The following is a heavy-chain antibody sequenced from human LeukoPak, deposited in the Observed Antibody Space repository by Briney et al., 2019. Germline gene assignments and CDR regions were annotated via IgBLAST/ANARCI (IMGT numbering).Heavy chain of an antibody. D-gene: IGHD3-10*01. V-gene: IGHV4-59*08. CDR2: IYYSGST. J-gene: IGHJ4*02. CDR1: GDSISSYY. Sequence: SETLSLTCTVSGDSISSYYWSWTRQPPGKGLEWIGYIYYSGSTNYNPSLKSRVTISVDTSKNQFSLKLSSVTAADTGVYYCARHYPYGSGSYSPFHFDYWGQGTLVTVSS. CDR3: ARHYPYGSGSYSPFHFDY.